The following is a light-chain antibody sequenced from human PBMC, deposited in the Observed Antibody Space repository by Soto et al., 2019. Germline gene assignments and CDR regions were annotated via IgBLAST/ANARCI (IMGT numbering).Light chain of an antibody. CDR3: QQYFGAPYN. J-gene: IGKJ2*01. CDR1: QSVLYSSNNKNY. Sequence: DIVMTQSPESLAVSLGERATINCKSSQSVLYSSNNKNYLAWYQHKPGQPPKLLIYWASTRESGVPDRFSGSGFGPDFTLTSSSLQAEDVAVYYCQQYFGAPYNFGHVTKLEIK. V-gene: IGKV4-1*01. CDR2: WAS.